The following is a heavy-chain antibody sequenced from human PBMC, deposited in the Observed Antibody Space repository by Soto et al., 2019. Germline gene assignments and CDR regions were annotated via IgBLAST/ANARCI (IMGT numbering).Heavy chain of an antibody. V-gene: IGHV5-51*01. D-gene: IGHD6-19*01. CDR3: AREGGSSGWYLSLDY. Sequence: GESLKISCKGSGYSFTSYWIGWVRQMPGKGLEWMGIIYPGDSDTRYSPSFQGQVTISADKSISTAYLQWSSLKASDTAMYYCAREGGSSGWYLSLDYWGQGTLVTVSS. CDR2: IYPGDSDT. J-gene: IGHJ4*02. CDR1: GYSFTSYW.